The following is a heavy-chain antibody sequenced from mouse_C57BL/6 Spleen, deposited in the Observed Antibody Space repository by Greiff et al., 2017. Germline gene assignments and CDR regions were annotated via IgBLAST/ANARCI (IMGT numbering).Heavy chain of an antibody. V-gene: IGHV1-80*01. J-gene: IGHJ4*01. CDR2: IYPGDGDT. D-gene: IGHD4-1*01. CDR1: GYAFSSYW. CDR3: ARSNWDESGDY. Sequence: QVQLQQSGAELVKPGASVKISCKASGYAFSSYWMNWVKQRPGKGLEWIGQIYPGDGDTNYNGKFKGKATLTADKSSSTAYLQLSSLTSEDSAVYFCARSNWDESGDYWGQGTSVTVSS.